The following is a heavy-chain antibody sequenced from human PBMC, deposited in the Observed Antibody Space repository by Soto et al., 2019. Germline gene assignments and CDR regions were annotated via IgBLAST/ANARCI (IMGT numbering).Heavy chain of an antibody. D-gene: IGHD2-2*01. Sequence: SETLSLTCTVSGGSISSGGYYWSWIRQHPGKGLEWIGYIYYSGSTYYNPSLKSRVTISVDTSKNQFSLKLSSVTAAGTAVYYCARDRSTRAYNWFDPWGQGTLVTVSS. CDR1: GGSISSGGYY. CDR3: ARDRSTRAYNWFDP. CDR2: IYYSGST. V-gene: IGHV4-31*03. J-gene: IGHJ5*02.